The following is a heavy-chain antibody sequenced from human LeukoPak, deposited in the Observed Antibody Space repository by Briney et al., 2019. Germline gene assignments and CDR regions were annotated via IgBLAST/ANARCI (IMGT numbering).Heavy chain of an antibody. CDR1: GGSFSGYY. V-gene: IGHV4-34*01. CDR2: INHSGST. D-gene: IGHD3-22*01. CDR3: ASDYYDXSGYLSGAHDY. Sequence: SETLSPTCAVYGGSFSGYYWSWIRQPPGKGLEWIGEINHSGSTNYNPSLKSRVTISVDTSKNQFSLKLSSVTAADTAVYYCASDYYDXSGYLSGAHDYWGQGTLVTVS. J-gene: IGHJ4*02.